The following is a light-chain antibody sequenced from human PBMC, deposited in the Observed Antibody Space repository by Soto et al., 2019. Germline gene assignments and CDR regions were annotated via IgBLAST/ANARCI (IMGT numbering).Light chain of an antibody. CDR3: SSYTSSSTPYV. J-gene: IGLJ1*01. CDR1: SSDVGLYDY. V-gene: IGLV2-14*01. CDR2: AVS. Sequence: SALTQPASVSGSPGQSITISCTGTSSDVGLYDYVSWYQQHPGKAPQLMIYAVSNRPSGVSNRFSGSKSGNTASLTISGLQAEDEADYYCSSYTSSSTPYVFGTGTKVTV.